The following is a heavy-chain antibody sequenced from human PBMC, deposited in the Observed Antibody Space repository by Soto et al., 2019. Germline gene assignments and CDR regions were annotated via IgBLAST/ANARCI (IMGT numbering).Heavy chain of an antibody. J-gene: IGHJ4*02. CDR2: ISSSSSTI. V-gene: IGHV3-48*02. CDR1: GFTFSSYS. D-gene: IGHD3-9*01. Sequence: PGGSLRLSCAASGFTFSSYSMNWVRQAPGKGLEWVSYISSSSSTIYYADSVKGRFTISRDNAKNSLYLQMNSLRDEDTAVYYCARTKEGYFDWLIRYYFDYWGQGTLVTVSS. CDR3: ARTKEGYFDWLIRYYFDY.